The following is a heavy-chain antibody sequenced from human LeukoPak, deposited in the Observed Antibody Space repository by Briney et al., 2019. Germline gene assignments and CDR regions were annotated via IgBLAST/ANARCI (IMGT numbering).Heavy chain of an antibody. Sequence: GGSLRLSCAASGFTFSGSAMLWVGQASGKGVEGIGRIRRKAKSYATTYAASGKGRFNRAREDTKNRADVKRDSLKTEDTAVYYCTRQGGAAAGEIDYWGQGTLVTVSS. CDR3: TRQGGAAAGEIDY. CDR2: IRRKAKSYAT. D-gene: IGHD6-13*01. V-gene: IGHV3-73*01. CDR1: GFTFSGSA. J-gene: IGHJ4*02.